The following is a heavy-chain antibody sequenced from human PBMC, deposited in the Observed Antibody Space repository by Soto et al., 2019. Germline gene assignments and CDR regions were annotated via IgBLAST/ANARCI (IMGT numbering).Heavy chain of an antibody. CDR1: GGSISSSSW. V-gene: IGHV4-4*02. J-gene: IGHJ4*02. D-gene: IGHD5-12*01. Sequence: QVQLQESGPGLVKPSGTLSLTCAVSGGSISSSSWWSWVRQSPGKGLEWIGEINHSGSTNYNPSYKSRVPISEHKSKNQFSLKLNSVTAADTAMYYCARGSGYNPFDYWGQGTLVTVSS. CDR2: INHSGST. CDR3: ARGSGYNPFDY.